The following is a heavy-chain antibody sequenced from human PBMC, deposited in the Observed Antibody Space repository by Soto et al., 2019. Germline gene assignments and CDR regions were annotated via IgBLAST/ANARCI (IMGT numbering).Heavy chain of an antibody. D-gene: IGHD5-18*01. V-gene: IGHV3-66*04. CDR1: GVTVSSNY. CDR3: ARHGYNYGGGYFDY. CDR2: IYSGGST. Sequence: EVQLVESGGGLVQTGGSLRLSCAASGVTVSSNYMSWVRQAPGKGLEWVSVIYSGGSTYYADSVKGRFTISRDNSKNTLYLQRNSLRAEDTAVYYCARHGYNYGGGYFDYWGQGTLVTVSS. J-gene: IGHJ4*02.